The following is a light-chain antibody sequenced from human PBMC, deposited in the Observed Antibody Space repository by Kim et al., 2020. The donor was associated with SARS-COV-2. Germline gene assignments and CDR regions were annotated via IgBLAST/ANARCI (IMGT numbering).Light chain of an antibody. CDR2: SNN. J-gene: IGLJ3*02. CDR3: AAWDDSLNAWV. CDR1: NSNIGSNT. V-gene: IGLV1-44*01. Sequence: QSVLTQPPSASGTPGQRVTISCSGSNSNIGSNTVNWYQQLPGMAPKLLIYSNNQRPSGVPDRLSGSKSGTSASLAISGLQSADEADYYCAAWDDSLNAWVFGGGTKLTVL.